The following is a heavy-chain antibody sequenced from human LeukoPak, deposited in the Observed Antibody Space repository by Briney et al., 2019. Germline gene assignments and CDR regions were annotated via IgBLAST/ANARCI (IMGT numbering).Heavy chain of an antibody. CDR3: AKGQSSIATRSFDS. Sequence: GGPLRLSSAASGFTFSTYGMNWVRQAPGKGLEWVSTISTNSANTYYTDSVKGRFTISRDNSKNTLFMQMNSLRAEDTAVYYCAKGQSSIATRSFDSWGQGTLVTVSS. J-gene: IGHJ4*02. V-gene: IGHV3-23*01. CDR2: ISTNSANT. D-gene: IGHD6-6*01. CDR1: GFTFSTYG.